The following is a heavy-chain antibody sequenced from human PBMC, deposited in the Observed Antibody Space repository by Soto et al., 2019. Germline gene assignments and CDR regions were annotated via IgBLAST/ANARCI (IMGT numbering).Heavy chain of an antibody. J-gene: IGHJ4*02. CDR2: IIPIFGTA. D-gene: IGHD1-1*01. Sequence: QVQLVQSGAEVKKPGSSVKVSCKASGGTFSSYAISWGRQAPGQGLEWMGGIIPIFGTANYAQKFQGRVTSAADESASPAYMELSSLRSEDTAVYYCARVQLERRRGFEYWGQATLVTVSS. V-gene: IGHV1-69*12. CDR3: ARVQLERRRGFEY. CDR1: GGTFSSYA.